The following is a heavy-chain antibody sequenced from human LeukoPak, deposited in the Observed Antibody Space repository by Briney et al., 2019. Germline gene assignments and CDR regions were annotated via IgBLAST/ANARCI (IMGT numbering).Heavy chain of an antibody. V-gene: IGHV1-69*13. CDR3: ARDIVVVPAVGLNYYYYGMDV. D-gene: IGHD2-2*01. CDR1: GGTVSSYA. J-gene: IGHJ6*04. CDR2: IIPIFGTA. Sequence: SVKVSCKASGGTVSSYAISWVRQAPGPGLEWMGGIIPIFGTANYAQKFQGRVTITADESTSTAYMELSSLRSEDTAVYYCARDIVVVPAVGLNYYYYGMDVWGKGTTVTVSS.